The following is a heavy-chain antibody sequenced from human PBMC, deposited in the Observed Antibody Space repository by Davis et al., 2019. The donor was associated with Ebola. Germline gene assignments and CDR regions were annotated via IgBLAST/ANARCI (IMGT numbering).Heavy chain of an antibody. CDR3: AVRPGYSSSWYFDY. J-gene: IGHJ4*02. V-gene: IGHV4-59*06. CDR2: IYYSGST. CDR1: GGSISSYY. D-gene: IGHD6-13*01. Sequence: SETLSLTCTVSGGSISSYYWSWIRQPPGKGLEWIGYIYYSGSTYYNPSLKSRVTISVDTSKNQFSLKLSSVTAADTAVYYCAVRPGYSSSWYFDYWGQGTLVTVSS.